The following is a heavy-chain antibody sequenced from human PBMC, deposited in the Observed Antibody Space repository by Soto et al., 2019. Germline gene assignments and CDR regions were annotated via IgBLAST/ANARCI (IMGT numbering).Heavy chain of an antibody. CDR3: ARDPSSGWPYYFEY. CDR2: ISGGGGST. CDR1: GFTLSNYA. V-gene: IGHV3-23*01. Sequence: GGSLRLSCAASGFTLSNYAMSWVRQAPGEGLEWASAISGGGGSTHYADSVKGRFTISRDTSKNTLYLQMNSLRAEDTALYYCARDPSSGWPYYFEYWGQGTLVTVSS. J-gene: IGHJ4*02. D-gene: IGHD6-19*01.